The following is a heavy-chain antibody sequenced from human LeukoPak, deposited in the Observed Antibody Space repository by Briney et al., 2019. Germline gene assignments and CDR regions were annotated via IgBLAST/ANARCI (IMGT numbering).Heavy chain of an antibody. CDR2: ISRSSSYI. V-gene: IGHV3-21*01. CDR1: GFTFSSYS. J-gene: IGHJ4*02. Sequence: GGSLRLSCAASGFTFSSYSMNWVRQAPGKGLEWVSSISRSSSYIYYADSVKGRFTISRDNAKNSLYLQMNSLRAEDTAVYYCARGKGLYYFDYWGQGTLVTVSS. CDR3: ARGKGLYYFDY.